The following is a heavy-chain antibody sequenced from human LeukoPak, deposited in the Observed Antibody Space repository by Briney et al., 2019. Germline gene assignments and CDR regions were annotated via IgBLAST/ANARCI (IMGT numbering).Heavy chain of an antibody. V-gene: IGHV1-69*04. J-gene: IGHJ3*02. CDR1: GGTFSSYT. CDR2: IIPILGIA. D-gene: IGHD2-2*01. CDR3: AREVVRYRNAFDI. Sequence: AVKVSCKASGGTFSSYTISWVRQAPGQGVEGMGRIIPILGIANYAQKFQGRVPITADKSTSTAYMELSSLRSEDTAVYYCAREVVRYRNAFDIWGQGTMVTVSS.